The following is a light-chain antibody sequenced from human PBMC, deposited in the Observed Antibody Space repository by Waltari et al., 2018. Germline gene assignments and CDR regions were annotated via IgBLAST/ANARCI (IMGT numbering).Light chain of an antibody. Sequence: EIVMTQSPDTLSVSPGKRATLSCRASQNIGNNLAWYQQKPGQAPRLLIYGASSTAIGIPDRFSGSGSGTEFTLTISSLPAEDLAVYLCDQYNSWPPYTFGQGTKLEIK. CDR1: QNIGNN. J-gene: IGKJ2*01. CDR3: DQYNSWPPYT. V-gene: IGKV3-15*01. CDR2: GAS.